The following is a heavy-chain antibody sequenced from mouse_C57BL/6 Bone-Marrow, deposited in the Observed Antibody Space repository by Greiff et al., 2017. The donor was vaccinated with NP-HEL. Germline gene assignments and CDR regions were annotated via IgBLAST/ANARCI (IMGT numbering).Heavy chain of an antibody. V-gene: IGHV6-3*01. CDR2: IRLKSDNYAT. J-gene: IGHJ4*01. Sequence: EVKLMESGGGLVQPGGSMKLSCVASGFTFSNYWMNWVRQSPEKGLEWVAQIRLKSDNYATLYAESVKGRFTISRDDSKSSVYLQMNNLRAEDTGIYYCTLSTVVANSPYYYAMDYWGQGTSVTVSS. CDR3: TLSTVVANSPYYYAMDY. CDR1: GFTFSNYW. D-gene: IGHD1-1*01.